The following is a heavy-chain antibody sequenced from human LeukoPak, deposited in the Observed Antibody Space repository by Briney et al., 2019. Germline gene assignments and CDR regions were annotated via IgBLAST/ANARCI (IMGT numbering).Heavy chain of an antibody. V-gene: IGHV3-74*01. D-gene: IGHD4-17*01. Sequence: GGSLRLSCAASGFTFSTYLMHWVRQAPGKGLVWVSLINRDGSTTRHADSVKGRFTISRDNAKNTLYLQMNSLSADDTAVYYCASQFSTAGGYWGQGALVTVSS. CDR3: ASQFSTAGGY. CDR1: GFTFSTYL. CDR2: INRDGSTT. J-gene: IGHJ4*02.